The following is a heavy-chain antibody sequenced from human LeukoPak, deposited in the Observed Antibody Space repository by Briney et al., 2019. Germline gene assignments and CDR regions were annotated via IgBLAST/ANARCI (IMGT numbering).Heavy chain of an antibody. CDR2: IYPADSDT. D-gene: IGHD3-16*01. CDR1: GFSFTSYW. V-gene: IGHV5-51*01. Sequence: GESLKISCKGSGFSFTSYWIGWARQMPGKGLEYMGIIYPADSDTRYSPSFQGQVTISADKSIGTAYLQWSSLKASDTAMYYCARPGQLGEYTPYYFDFWGQGTLVTVSS. CDR3: ARPGQLGEYTPYYFDF. J-gene: IGHJ4*02.